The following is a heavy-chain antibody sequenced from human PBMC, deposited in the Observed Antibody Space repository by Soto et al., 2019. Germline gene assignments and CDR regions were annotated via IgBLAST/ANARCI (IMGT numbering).Heavy chain of an antibody. CDR1: GYTFTIYG. CDR3: ARAFTFGGVIGFDY. CDR2: ISAYNDNI. J-gene: IGHJ4*02. D-gene: IGHD3-16*02. Sequence: ASVKVSCKASGYTFTIYGISWVRQAPGQGLEWMGWISAYNDNINYAQNLQGRVTMTTNTSTNTAYMELRSLRSDDTAVYYCARAFTFGGVIGFDYWGQGTLVTVSS. V-gene: IGHV1-18*01.